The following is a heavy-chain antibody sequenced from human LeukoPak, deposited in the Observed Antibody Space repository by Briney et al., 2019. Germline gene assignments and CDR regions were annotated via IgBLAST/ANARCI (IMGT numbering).Heavy chain of an antibody. J-gene: IGHJ3*02. CDR3: ARGRFGELYDAFDI. V-gene: IGHV3-48*03. CDR2: IRSSGSTI. Sequence: GGSLRLSCAASGFTFSSYEMNWVRQAPGKGLEWVSYIRSSGSTIYYADSVKGRFTISRDNSKNTLYLQMNSLRAEDTAVYYCARGRFGELYDAFDIWGQGTMVTVSS. D-gene: IGHD3-10*01. CDR1: GFTFSSYE.